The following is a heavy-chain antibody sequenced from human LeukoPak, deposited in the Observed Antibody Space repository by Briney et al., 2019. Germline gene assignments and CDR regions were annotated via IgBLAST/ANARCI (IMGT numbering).Heavy chain of an antibody. V-gene: IGHV4-34*01. D-gene: IGHD3-22*01. Sequence: PGGTLRLSCAASGFTFSSYGMSWVRQPPGKGLEWIGEINHSGSTNYNPSLKSRVTISVDTSKNQFSLKLSSVTAADTVVYFWAREDYYNSGGYYLDYWGQETLVTVSS. CDR1: GFTFSSYG. CDR3: AREDYYNSGGYYLDY. J-gene: IGHJ4*02. CDR2: INHSGST.